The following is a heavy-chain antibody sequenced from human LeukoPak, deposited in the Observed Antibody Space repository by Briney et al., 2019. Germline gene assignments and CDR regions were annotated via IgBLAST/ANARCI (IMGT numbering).Heavy chain of an antibody. CDR2: ISSSSSYI. J-gene: IGHJ6*03. CDR3: ARAAPAARYYYMDV. D-gene: IGHD2-2*01. Sequence: GGSLRLSCAASGFTFSSYSMNWVRQAPGKGLEWVSSISSSSSYIYYADSVKGRFTISRDNAKNSLYLQMNSLRAEDTAVYYCARAAPAARYYYMDVWGKGTTVTVSS. CDR1: GFTFSSYS. V-gene: IGHV3-21*01.